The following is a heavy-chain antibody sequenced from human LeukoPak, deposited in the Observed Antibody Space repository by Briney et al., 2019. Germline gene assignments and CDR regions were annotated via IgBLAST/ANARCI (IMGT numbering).Heavy chain of an antibody. J-gene: IGHJ3*02. Sequence: GGPVRLSCAASGFTYSSYAMSWVRRAPGKGLEGGSSISGSGGSTYYADSVKGRFTISRDNSKNTLYLQMNSLRAEDTAVYYCAKPGSSHDAFDIWGQGTMVTVSS. CDR3: AKPGSSHDAFDI. CDR1: GFTYSSYA. V-gene: IGHV3-23*01. CDR2: ISGSGGST.